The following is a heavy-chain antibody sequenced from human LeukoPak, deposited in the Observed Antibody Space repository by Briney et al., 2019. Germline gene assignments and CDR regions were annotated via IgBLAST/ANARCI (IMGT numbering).Heavy chain of an antibody. CDR3: ARGHRGRRTLAFDI. V-gene: IGHV1-8*03. Sequence: ASVKVSCKASGYTFTSYDINGVRQATGQGLEWMGWMNPNSGNTGYAQKFQGRVTITRNTSISTAYMELSSLRSEDTAVYYCARGHRGRRTLAFDIWGQGTMVTVSS. CDR1: GYTFTSYD. D-gene: IGHD1-26*01. J-gene: IGHJ3*02. CDR2: MNPNSGNT.